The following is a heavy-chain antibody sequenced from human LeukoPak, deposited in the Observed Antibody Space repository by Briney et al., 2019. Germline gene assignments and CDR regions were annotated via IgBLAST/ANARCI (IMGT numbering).Heavy chain of an antibody. D-gene: IGHD1-1*01. CDR3: ATLNTTGLDAFDI. CDR2: IYPGDSDT. CDR1: GYSFTNYW. V-gene: IGHV5-51*01. Sequence: GESLQISCKGSGYSFTNYWIGWVRQMPGKGLEWMGIIYPGDSDTRYSPSFQGQVTISADKSIRTAYLQWSSLKASYTAMYYCATLNTTGLDAFDIWGQGTLVTVSS. J-gene: IGHJ3*02.